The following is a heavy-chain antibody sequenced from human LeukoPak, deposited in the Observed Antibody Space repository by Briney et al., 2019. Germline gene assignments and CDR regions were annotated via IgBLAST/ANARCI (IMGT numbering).Heavy chain of an antibody. CDR2: IYYSGST. V-gene: IGHV4-30-4*02. Sequence: SETLSLTCTVSGGSISSGDYYWSWICQPPGKGLEWIGYIYYSGSTYYNPSLKSRVTISVDTSKNQFSLKLSSVTAADTAVYYCARDDKLRFLDWGQGTLVTVSS. D-gene: IGHD3-3*01. CDR1: GGSISSGDYY. CDR3: ARDDKLRFLD. J-gene: IGHJ4*02.